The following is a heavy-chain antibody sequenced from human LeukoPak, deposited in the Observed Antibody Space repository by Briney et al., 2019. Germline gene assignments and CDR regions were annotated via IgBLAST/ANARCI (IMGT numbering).Heavy chain of an antibody. D-gene: IGHD2-2*01. CDR2: IIPILGIA. V-gene: IGHV1-69*04. CDR3: ARAVVPAAIYNWFDP. CDR1: GGTFSSYA. J-gene: IGHJ5*02. Sequence: SVKVSCKASGGTFSSYAISWVRQAPGQGLEWMGRIIPILGIANYAQRFQGRVTITADKSTSTAYMELSSLRSEDTAVYYCARAVVPAAIYNWFDPWGQGTLVTVSS.